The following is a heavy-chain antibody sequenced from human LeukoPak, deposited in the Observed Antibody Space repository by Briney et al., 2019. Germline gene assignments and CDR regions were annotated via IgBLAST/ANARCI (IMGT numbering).Heavy chain of an antibody. CDR2: MYTSGET. CDR3: AAGSQSAALIK. D-gene: IGHD6-6*01. CDR1: GGSISSYY. J-gene: IGHJ4*02. Sequence: SETLSLTCTVSGGSISSYYWSWIRQLAGKGLEWIGRMYTSGETNYNPSLKSRATISLDTSKNQISLRLSSVTAADTAVYYCAAGSQSAALIKWGQGTLVTVSS. V-gene: IGHV4-4*07.